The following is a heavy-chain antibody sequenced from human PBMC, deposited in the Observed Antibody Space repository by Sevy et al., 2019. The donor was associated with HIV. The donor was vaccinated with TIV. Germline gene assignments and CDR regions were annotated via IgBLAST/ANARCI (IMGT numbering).Heavy chain of an antibody. CDR3: AREGQWLLYGLDV. CDR1: GYSFSGYH. Sequence: ASVKVSCMASGYSFSGYHMHWVRQAPGQGLEWMGRINPKSGDTNYAQKFQGRVTMTRETSITTAYMELTRLKSDDTAVYYCAREGQWLLYGLDVWGQGTTVTVSS. V-gene: IGHV1-2*06. CDR2: INPKSGDT. J-gene: IGHJ6*02. D-gene: IGHD6-19*01.